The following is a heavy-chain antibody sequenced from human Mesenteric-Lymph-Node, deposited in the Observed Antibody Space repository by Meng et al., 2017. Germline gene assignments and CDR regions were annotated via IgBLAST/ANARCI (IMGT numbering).Heavy chain of an antibody. V-gene: IGHV4-4*02. CDR3: ARVGAYCGGDCYHPR. Sequence: QVQLPESGPGLVKPSGTLSLTCTVSGDSSSRDIWWSWVRQPPGKGLEWIGYIYYSGSTYYNPSLKSRVSISLDTSKNQFSLRLSSVTAADTAVYYCARVGAYCGGDCYHPRWGQGTLVTVSS. CDR2: IYYSGST. D-gene: IGHD2-21*02. J-gene: IGHJ4*02. CDR1: GDSSSRDIW.